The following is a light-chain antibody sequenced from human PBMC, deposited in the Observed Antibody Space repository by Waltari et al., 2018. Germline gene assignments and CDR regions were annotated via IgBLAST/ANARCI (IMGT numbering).Light chain of an antibody. CDR3: QQYGSSLFT. Sequence: EIVLTQSPGTLSLSPGERATLSCRASQSVSSSYLAWYQQKPGRAPRPLIYGASSRATGIPDRFSGSGSGTDFTLTISRLEPEDFAVYYCQQYGSSLFTFGPGTKVDIK. CDR1: QSVSSSY. CDR2: GAS. V-gene: IGKV3-20*01. J-gene: IGKJ3*01.